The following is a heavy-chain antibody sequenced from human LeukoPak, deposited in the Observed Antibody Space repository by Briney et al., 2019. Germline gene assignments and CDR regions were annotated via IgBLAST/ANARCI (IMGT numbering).Heavy chain of an antibody. V-gene: IGHV3-7*01. J-gene: IGHJ4*02. CDR3: ARLCWGTQLAGFDS. CDR2: MKRDGSEI. Sequence: GGSLRLSCSASGFTFSTYWMSWVRQAPGKGLEWVANMKRDGSEIYYVDSVKGRFTISRDNAKNSLYLQMNSLRAEDTAVYYCARLCWGTQLAGFDSWGQGTLVTVSS. CDR1: GFTFSTYW. D-gene: IGHD3-10*02.